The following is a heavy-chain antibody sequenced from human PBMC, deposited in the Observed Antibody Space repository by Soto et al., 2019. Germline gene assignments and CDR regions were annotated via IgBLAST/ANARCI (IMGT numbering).Heavy chain of an antibody. CDR2: IDYSGST. CDR1: GGSVSSDNYY. Sequence: SETLSLTCTVSGGSVSSDNYYWNWIRQAPGEGLEWIGYIDYSGSTDYNPSLKSRVTISMDTSKNQFSLKLSSVTAADTAVYYCARDRDSSGYYSGLDYWGQGILVTVSS. J-gene: IGHJ4*02. D-gene: IGHD3-22*01. CDR3: ARDRDSSGYYSGLDY. V-gene: IGHV4-61*01.